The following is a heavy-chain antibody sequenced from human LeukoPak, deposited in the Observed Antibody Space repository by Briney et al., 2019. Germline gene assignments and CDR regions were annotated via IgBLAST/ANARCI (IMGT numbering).Heavy chain of an antibody. Sequence: SETLSLTCTVSGGSISSSSYYWGWIRQPPGKGLEWIGSIYYSGSTYYNPPLKSRVTISVDTSKNQFSLKLSSVTAADTAVYYCARHKRSVVPAAIFWFDPWGQGTLVTVSS. CDR1: GGSISSSSYY. CDR2: IYYSGST. V-gene: IGHV4-39*01. D-gene: IGHD2-2*01. J-gene: IGHJ5*02. CDR3: ARHKRSVVPAAIFWFDP.